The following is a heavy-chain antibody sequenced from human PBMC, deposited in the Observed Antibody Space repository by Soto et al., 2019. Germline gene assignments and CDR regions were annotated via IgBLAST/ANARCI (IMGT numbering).Heavy chain of an antibody. CDR1: GYPFTSYG. D-gene: IGHD3-3*01. CDR2: ISGHIGST. V-gene: IGHV1-18*01. CDR3: ARGVANVLRFLAWGQYYYDYMDV. Sequence: ASVKVSCKASGYPFTSYGISWVRQAPGQGLEWMGWISGHIGSTKYPQKLQDRVTMTTDTSTSTVYMELRSLKSDDTAVYYCARGVANVLRFLAWGQYYYDYMDVWGKGATVTVSS. J-gene: IGHJ6*03.